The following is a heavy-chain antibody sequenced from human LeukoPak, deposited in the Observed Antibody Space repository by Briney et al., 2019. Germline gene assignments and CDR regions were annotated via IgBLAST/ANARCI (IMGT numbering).Heavy chain of an antibody. Sequence: SETLSLTCTVSGGSISSHYWSWIRQPPGKGLEWIGYIYYSGSTNYNPSLKSRVTISVDTSKNQFSLKLSSVTAADTAVYYRARGAPYCGGDCYPDNWFDPWGQGTLVTVSS. V-gene: IGHV4-59*11. CDR1: GGSISSHY. CDR3: ARGAPYCGGDCYPDNWFDP. CDR2: IYYSGST. J-gene: IGHJ5*02. D-gene: IGHD2-21*02.